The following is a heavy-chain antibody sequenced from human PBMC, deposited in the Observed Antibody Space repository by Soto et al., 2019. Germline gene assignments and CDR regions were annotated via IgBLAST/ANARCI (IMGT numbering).Heavy chain of an antibody. Sequence: GGSLRLSCAASGFTFSGYSMSWVRRAPGKGLEWVSSITSRSSSILYADSVKGRFTISRDNAKDSLFLQMNSLSAEDTAVYYCARVVWTATTYYFDYWGQGTLVTVSS. CDR3: ARVVWTATTYYFDY. CDR2: ITSRSSSI. V-gene: IGHV3-21*01. D-gene: IGHD4-17*01. J-gene: IGHJ4*02. CDR1: GFTFSGYS.